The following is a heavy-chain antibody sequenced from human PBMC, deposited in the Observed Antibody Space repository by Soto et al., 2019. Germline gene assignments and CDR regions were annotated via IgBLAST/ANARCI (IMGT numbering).Heavy chain of an antibody. CDR3: ARECGYSTYYYYYYGMDV. CDR2: MNPNSGNT. J-gene: IGHJ6*02. CDR1: GYTFTSYD. Sequence: ASVKVSCKASGYTFTSYDINWVRQATGQGLEWMGWMNPNSGNTGYAQKFQGRVTMTRNTSISIAYMELSSLRSEDTAVYYCARECGYSTYYYYYYGMDVWGQGTTVTVSS. V-gene: IGHV1-8*01. D-gene: IGHD5-18*01.